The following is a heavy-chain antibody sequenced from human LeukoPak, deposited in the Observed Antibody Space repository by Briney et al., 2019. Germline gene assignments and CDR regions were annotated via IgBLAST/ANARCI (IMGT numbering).Heavy chain of an antibody. CDR1: GGSISSYY. Sequence: SETLSLTCTVSGGSISSYYWSWIRRPPGKGLEWIGCIYYSGTTNYNPSLKSRVTILGDTSKNQLSLKLNSVTAADTAVYYCARSTPVTNWFDPWGQGTLVTVSS. D-gene: IGHD4-11*01. CDR3: ARSTPVTNWFDP. CDR2: IYYSGTT. J-gene: IGHJ5*02. V-gene: IGHV4-59*01.